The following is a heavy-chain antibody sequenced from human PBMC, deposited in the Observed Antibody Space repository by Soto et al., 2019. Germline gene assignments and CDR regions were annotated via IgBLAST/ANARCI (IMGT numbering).Heavy chain of an antibody. CDR1: GYSFTSYA. D-gene: IGHD2-21*01. V-gene: IGHV1-3*01. CDR3: GREALRSWLRSGYFDY. J-gene: IGHJ4*02. Sequence: QVQLVQSGAEVKKPGASVKVSCKASGYSFTSYAMHWVRQAPGQRLEWMGWINGGNGNTKYSQKFQGRVTITRDTSASTAYMGLSSLRSEETAVYYCGREALRSWLRSGYFDYWGKGTLVTVSS. CDR2: INGGNGNT.